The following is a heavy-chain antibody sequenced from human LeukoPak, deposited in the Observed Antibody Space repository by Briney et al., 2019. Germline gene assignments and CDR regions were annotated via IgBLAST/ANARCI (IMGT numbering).Heavy chain of an antibody. Sequence: SETLSLTCTVSGGSISSYYWSWIRQPPGKGLEWIGYIYYSGSTYYNPSLKSRVTISVDTSKNQFSLKLSSVTAADTAVYYCATSAQHSRIEYFDYWGQGTLVTVSS. CDR1: GGSISSYY. CDR3: ATSAQHSRIEYFDY. D-gene: IGHD2/OR15-2a*01. J-gene: IGHJ4*02. V-gene: IGHV4-59*12. CDR2: IYYSGST.